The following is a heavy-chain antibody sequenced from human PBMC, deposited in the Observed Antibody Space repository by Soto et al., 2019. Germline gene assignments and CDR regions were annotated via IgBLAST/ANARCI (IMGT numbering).Heavy chain of an antibody. D-gene: IGHD2-2*02. J-gene: IGHJ4*02. Sequence: QVQLQESGPGLVKPSGTLSLTCAVSSGSISSSNWWSWVRQPPGKGLEWIGEIYHSGSTNYNPSLKSRVNISVDKSQNQFSLKLSSVTAADTAVYYCASVWSAIGYFDYWGQGTLVTVSS. CDR2: IYHSGST. CDR1: SGSISSSNW. V-gene: IGHV4-4*02. CDR3: ASVWSAIGYFDY.